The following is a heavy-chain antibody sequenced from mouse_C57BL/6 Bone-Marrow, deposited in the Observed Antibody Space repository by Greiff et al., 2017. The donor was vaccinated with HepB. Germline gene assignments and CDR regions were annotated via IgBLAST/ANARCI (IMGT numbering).Heavy chain of an antibody. Sequence: EVQLQQSGTVLARPGASVKMSCKTSGYTFTSYWMHWVQQRPGQGLEWIGAIYPGNSDTSYNQKFKGKAKLTAVTSASTAYMELSSQTNEDSAVYYCTSHYDSSYVWFAYWGQGTLVTVSA. CDR1: GYTFTSYW. CDR3: TSHYDSSYVWFAY. CDR2: IYPGNSDT. D-gene: IGHD1-1*01. V-gene: IGHV1-5*01. J-gene: IGHJ3*01.